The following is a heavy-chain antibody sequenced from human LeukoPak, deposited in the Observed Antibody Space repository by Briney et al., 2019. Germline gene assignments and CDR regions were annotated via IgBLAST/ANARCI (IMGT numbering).Heavy chain of an antibody. D-gene: IGHD3-22*01. Sequence: GGSLRLSCAASGFTFSSYGMHWVRQAPGKGLERVAFIRYDGSNKYYADSVKGRFTISRDNSKNTLYLQMNSLRAEDTAVYYCARDTIDYYDSSGYYCYRWFDPWGQGTLVTVSS. V-gene: IGHV3-30*02. CDR3: ARDTIDYYDSSGYYCYRWFDP. CDR2: IRYDGSNK. J-gene: IGHJ5*02. CDR1: GFTFSSYG.